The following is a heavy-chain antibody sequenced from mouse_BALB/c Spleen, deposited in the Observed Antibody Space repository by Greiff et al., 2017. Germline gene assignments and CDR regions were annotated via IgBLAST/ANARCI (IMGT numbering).Heavy chain of an antibody. Sequence: EVQRVESGGGLVQPKGSLKLSCAASGFTFNTYAMNWVRQAPGKGLEWVARIRSKSNNYATYYADSVKDRFTISRDDSQSMLYLQMNNLKTEDTAMYYCVVANWDFDYWGQGTTLTVSS. V-gene: IGHV10-1*02. CDR2: IRSKSNNYAT. D-gene: IGHD4-1*01. CDR1: GFTFNTYA. J-gene: IGHJ2*01. CDR3: VVANWDFDY.